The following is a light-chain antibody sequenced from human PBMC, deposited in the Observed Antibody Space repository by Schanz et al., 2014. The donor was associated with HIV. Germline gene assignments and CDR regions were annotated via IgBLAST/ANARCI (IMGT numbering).Light chain of an antibody. V-gene: IGLV1-40*01. CDR1: SSNIGAGYD. CDR3: QSFDSWVSGVV. CDR2: GNN. Sequence: QSVLTQPPSVSGAPGQRVTISCTGSSSNIGAGYDVHWYQQLPGTAPKLLIYGNNNRPSGVPDRFSGPKSGTSASLAITGLQAEDEADYYCQSFDSWVSGVVFGGGTKLTVL. J-gene: IGLJ2*01.